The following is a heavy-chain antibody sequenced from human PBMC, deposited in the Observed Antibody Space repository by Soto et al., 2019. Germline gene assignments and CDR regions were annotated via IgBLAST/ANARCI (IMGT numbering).Heavy chain of an antibody. CDR3: ARGYCSSTSCYATGYFDL. Sequence: QLQLQESGPGLVKPSETLSLTCTVSGGSISSSGYYWGWIRQPPGKGLEFIGSIYYSGSTYYNPSLKNRVTISVDTSKSQFSLKLISVTAADTAVYYCARGYCSSTSCYATGYFDLWGRGTLVTVSS. V-gene: IGHV4-39*01. CDR1: GGSISSSGYY. CDR2: IYYSGST. D-gene: IGHD2-2*01. J-gene: IGHJ2*01.